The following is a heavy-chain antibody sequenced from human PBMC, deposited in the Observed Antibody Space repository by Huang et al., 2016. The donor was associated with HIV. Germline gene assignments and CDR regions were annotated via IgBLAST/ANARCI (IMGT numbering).Heavy chain of an antibody. Sequence: EVQLVESGGGLVQPGGSLRLSCAASGFTFNSYSMNWVRQPPGKVLEWVSYISGRSRTISYADSVKGRFTISRDNAKNSLYLQMNSLRAEDTAIYYCARDTNWGFDYWGQGILVTVSS. CDR1: GFTFNSYS. CDR2: ISGRSRTI. J-gene: IGHJ4*02. D-gene: IGHD7-27*01. CDR3: ARDTNWGFDY. V-gene: IGHV3-48*01.